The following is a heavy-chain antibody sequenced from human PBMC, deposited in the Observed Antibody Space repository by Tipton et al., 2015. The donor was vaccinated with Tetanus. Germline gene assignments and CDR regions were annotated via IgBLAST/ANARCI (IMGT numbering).Heavy chain of an antibody. J-gene: IGHJ4*02. Sequence: TLPLTCTVSGGSIRGHFWSWIRQPAGKGLEWIGRLHSSGDTTYNPPLKSRVTMSVDTSKNQFSLRLSSVTAADTALYFCARWGPGVTTWGFDFWGQGTLVTVSS. V-gene: IGHV4-4*07. CDR3: ARWGPGVTTWGFDF. D-gene: IGHD3-16*01. CDR2: LHSSGDT. CDR1: GGSIRGHF.